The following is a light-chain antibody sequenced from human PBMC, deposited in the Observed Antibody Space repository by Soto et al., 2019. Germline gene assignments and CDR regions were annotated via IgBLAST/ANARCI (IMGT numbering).Light chain of an antibody. CDR2: GAS. CDR3: QQYNNWLTWT. Sequence: EIVMTQSPATLSVSPGERVTLSCRASQSVSSNLAWYQQKPGQAPRLLIYGASTRATGIPARFSGSGSGTEFTLTISSLQSEDFAVYYCQQYNNWLTWTFGQGPKVEIK. CDR1: QSVSSN. V-gene: IGKV3-15*01. J-gene: IGKJ1*01.